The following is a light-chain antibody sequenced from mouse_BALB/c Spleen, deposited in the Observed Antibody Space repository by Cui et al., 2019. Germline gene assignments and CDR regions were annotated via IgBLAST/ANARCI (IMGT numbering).Light chain of an antibody. Sequence: DIQMTQSTSSQSASLGESVTIRCRASQDIGTWLDWYQQKPGRSTQLLIYSATSLAAGVPSRFSGSGSGTKYSFKISSLQAEDFASYYCQQFYSTPYTFGGGTKLEIK. J-gene: IGKJ2*01. V-gene: IGKV12-98*01. CDR3: QQFYSTPYT. CDR2: SAT. CDR1: QDIGTW.